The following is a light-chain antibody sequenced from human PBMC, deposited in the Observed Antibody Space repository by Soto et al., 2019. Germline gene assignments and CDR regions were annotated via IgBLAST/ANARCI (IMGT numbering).Light chain of an antibody. CDR3: QQTYTTLSIT. Sequence: DIQMTQSPSSLSASVGDRVTITCRASESIARHLNWYQQKPGKAPKLLIYAASSLQQGVPSRFRGGGSETDFILTISNLQPEDFATYYCQQTYTTLSITFGQGTRLEIK. J-gene: IGKJ5*01. V-gene: IGKV1-39*01. CDR1: ESIARH. CDR2: AAS.